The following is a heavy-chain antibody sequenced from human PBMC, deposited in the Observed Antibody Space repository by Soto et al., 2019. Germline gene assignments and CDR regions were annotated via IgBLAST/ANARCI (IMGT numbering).Heavy chain of an antibody. D-gene: IGHD3-10*01. Sequence: QVQLQESGPGLVKPSQTLSLTCTVSGGSISSGGYYWSWIRQHPGKGLEWIGYIYYSGSTYYNPSLESRVTISVDTSKNQFSLKLSSVTAADTAVYYCARDSGFGHKIERFDYWGQGTLVTVSS. V-gene: IGHV4-31*03. CDR2: IYYSGST. CDR1: GGSISSGGYY. CDR3: ARDSGFGHKIERFDY. J-gene: IGHJ4*02.